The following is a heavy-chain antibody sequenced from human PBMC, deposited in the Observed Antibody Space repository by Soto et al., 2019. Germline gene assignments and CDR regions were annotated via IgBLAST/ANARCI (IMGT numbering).Heavy chain of an antibody. Sequence: SEPLSITCTVSGGTISSGDYYWSWIRQPPGKGLEWIGYIYYSGSTYYNPSLKSRVTISVDTSKNQFSLKLSSVTAADTSVYYCARGSYYYDSSGYYLYWGQGTPVTVSS. J-gene: IGHJ4*02. CDR2: IYYSGST. V-gene: IGHV4-30-4*01. CDR3: ARGSYYYDSSGYYLY. D-gene: IGHD3-22*01. CDR1: GGTISSGDYY.